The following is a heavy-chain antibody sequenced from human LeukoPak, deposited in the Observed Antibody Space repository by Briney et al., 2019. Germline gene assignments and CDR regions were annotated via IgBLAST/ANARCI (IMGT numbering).Heavy chain of an antibody. CDR1: GYTFTGYY. CDR3: ARGYGSGSYYKAMGYFDY. D-gene: IGHD3-10*01. CDR2: INPNSGGT. Sequence: PGASVKVSCKASGYTFTGYYMHWVRQAPGQGLEWMGRINPNSGGTNYAQKFQGRVIMTRDTSISTAYMELSRLRFDDTAVYYCARGYGSGSYYKAMGYFDYWGQGTLVTVSS. V-gene: IGHV1-2*06. J-gene: IGHJ4*02.